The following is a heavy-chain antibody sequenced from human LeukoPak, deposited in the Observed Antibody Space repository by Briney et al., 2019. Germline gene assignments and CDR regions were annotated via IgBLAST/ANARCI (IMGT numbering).Heavy chain of an antibody. CDR1: GGSFSGYY. CDR2: INHSGST. J-gene: IGHJ4*02. D-gene: IGHD3-16*02. Sequence: PSETLSLTCAVYGGSFSGYYWSWIRQPPGKVLEWIGEINHSGSTNYNPSLKSRVTISVDPSKNQFSLKLSSVTAADTAVYYCARAHKIHMITFGGVIAYHVPFDYWGQGTLVTVSS. V-gene: IGHV4-34*01. CDR3: ARAHKIHMITFGGVIAYHVPFDY.